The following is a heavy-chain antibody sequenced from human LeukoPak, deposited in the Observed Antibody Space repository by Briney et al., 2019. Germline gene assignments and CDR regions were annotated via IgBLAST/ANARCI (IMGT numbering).Heavy chain of an antibody. V-gene: IGHV3-30*04. Sequence: GGSLRLSCAASGFTFSRSAMHWVRQAPGKGLEWVAIISYDGGNKYYADSVKGRFTISRDNSKNTLYLQMNSLRAKDTAVYYCAKARSVVVIKVPFDYWGQGTLVTVSS. CDR2: ISYDGGNK. J-gene: IGHJ4*02. CDR3: AKARSVVVIKVPFDY. D-gene: IGHD3-22*01. CDR1: GFTFSRSA.